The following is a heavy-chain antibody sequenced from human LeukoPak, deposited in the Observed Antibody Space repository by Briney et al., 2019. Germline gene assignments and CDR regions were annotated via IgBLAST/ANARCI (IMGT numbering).Heavy chain of an antibody. J-gene: IGHJ4*02. CDR1: GFSLSTGGMC. V-gene: IGHV2-70*11. Sequence: SGPTLVNPTQTLTLTCTFSGFSLSTGGMCVSWIRQPLGKALEWLARIDWDNDKYYSTSLKTRLTISKDTSKNQVVLTMTNMDPVDTATYYCARGYYDTSAYIDYWGQGTLVTVSS. D-gene: IGHD3-22*01. CDR3: ARGYYDTSAYIDY. CDR2: IDWDNDK.